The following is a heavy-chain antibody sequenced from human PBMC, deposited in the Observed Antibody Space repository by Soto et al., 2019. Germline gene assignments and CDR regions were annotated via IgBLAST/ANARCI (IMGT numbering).Heavy chain of an antibody. CDR3: ARGSLYYDSSGYRSQLYYFDY. J-gene: IGHJ4*02. CDR1: GFTFSRYA. V-gene: IGHV3-30-3*01. D-gene: IGHD3-22*01. Sequence: GGSLRLSCAASGFTFSRYAMHCVRQAPGRGLEWGAVISYDGSNKYYADSEKGRFTISRDNSKNTLYLQMNSLRAEDTAVYYCARGSLYYDSSGYRSQLYYFDYWGQATLVTVS. CDR2: ISYDGSNK.